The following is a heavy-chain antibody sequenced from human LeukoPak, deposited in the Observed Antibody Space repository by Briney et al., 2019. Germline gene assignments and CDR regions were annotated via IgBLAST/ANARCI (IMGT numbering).Heavy chain of an antibody. CDR1: GYTFTSYG. J-gene: IGHJ6*02. CDR3: ARGHHEAPYYYYGMDV. Sequence: GASVKVSCKASGYTFTSYGISWVRQAPGQGLEWMGWISAYNGNTNYAQRLQGRVTMTTDTSTSTAYMELRSLRSDDTAVYYCARGHHEAPYYYYGMDVWGQGTTVTVSS. D-gene: IGHD1-14*01. CDR2: ISAYNGNT. V-gene: IGHV1-18*01.